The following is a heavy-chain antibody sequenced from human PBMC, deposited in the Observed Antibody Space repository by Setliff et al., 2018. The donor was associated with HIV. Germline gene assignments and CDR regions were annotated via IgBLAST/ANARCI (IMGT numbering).Heavy chain of an antibody. J-gene: IGHJ4*02. CDR1: GYTFTSYY. CDR2: INPSGGST. D-gene: IGHD5-12*01. V-gene: IGHV1-46*01. CDR3: ARDRARAGSGYHNCFDY. Sequence: WASVKVSCKASGYTFTSYYMHWVRQAPGQGLEWMGIINPSGGSTNYAQKFQGRVTMTRDTSTSTVYMELSSLRSEDTAVYYCARDRARAGSGYHNCFDYWGQGTLVTVSS.